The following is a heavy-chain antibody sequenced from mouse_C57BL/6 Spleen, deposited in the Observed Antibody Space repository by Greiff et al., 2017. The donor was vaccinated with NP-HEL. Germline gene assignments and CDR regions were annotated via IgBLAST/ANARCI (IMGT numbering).Heavy chain of an antibody. CDR2: IYPGSGSP. Sequence: QVQLQQPGAELVKPGASVKMSCKASGYTFTSYWITWVKQRPGQGLEWIGDIYPGSGSPNYNEKFKSKATLTVDTSSSTAYMQLSSLTSEDSAVYYCARGELRYGYYAMDYWGQGTSVTVSS. V-gene: IGHV1-55*01. D-gene: IGHD1-1*01. J-gene: IGHJ4*01. CDR1: GYTFTSYW. CDR3: ARGELRYGYYAMDY.